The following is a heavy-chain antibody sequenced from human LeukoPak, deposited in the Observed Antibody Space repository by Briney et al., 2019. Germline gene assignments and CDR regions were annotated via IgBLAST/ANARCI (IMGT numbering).Heavy chain of an antibody. V-gene: IGHV4-59*01. CDR2: IYYSGST. J-gene: IGHJ6*03. CDR1: GSSISSYY. D-gene: IGHD3-3*01. Sequence: SETLSLTCTVSGSSISSYYWSWIRQPPGKGLEWIGYIYYSGSTNYNPSLKSRVTISVDTSKNQFSLKLSSVTAADTAVYYCARGAPTRYDFWSGYYTFYMDVWGKGTTVTVSS. CDR3: ARGAPTRYDFWSGYYTFYMDV.